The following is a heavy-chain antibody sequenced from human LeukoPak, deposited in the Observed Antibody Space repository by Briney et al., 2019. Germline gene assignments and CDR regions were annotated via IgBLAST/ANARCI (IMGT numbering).Heavy chain of an antibody. D-gene: IGHD6-6*01. Sequence: PSETLSLTCTVSGGSISSYYWSWIRQPAGKGLEWIGRIYTSGSTNYNPSLKSRVTISVDTSKNQFSLKLSSVTAADTAVYYCARDLSIAARRGAYYYMDVWGKGTTVTVSS. CDR2: IYTSGST. CDR1: GGSISSYY. CDR3: ARDLSIAARRGAYYYMDV. J-gene: IGHJ6*03. V-gene: IGHV4-4*07.